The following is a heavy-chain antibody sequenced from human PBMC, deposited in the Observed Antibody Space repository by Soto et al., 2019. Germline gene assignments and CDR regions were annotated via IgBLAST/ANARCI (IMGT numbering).Heavy chain of an antibody. CDR3: AKSTETGIPARSFDH. CDR2: ISASGSNT. J-gene: IGHJ4*02. Sequence: GGSLRLSCAASGFTFSTYVMTWVRQAPGKGLEWVSGISASGSNTYYADSVMGRFTISRDNSKNTPHLQMDSLGVDDTAVYYCAKSTETGIPARSFDHWGPGTLVTVSS. CDR1: GFTFSTYV. D-gene: IGHD6-6*01. V-gene: IGHV3-23*01.